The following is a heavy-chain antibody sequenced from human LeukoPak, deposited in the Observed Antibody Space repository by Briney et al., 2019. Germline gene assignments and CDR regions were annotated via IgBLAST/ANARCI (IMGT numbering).Heavy chain of an antibody. Sequence: GGSLRLSCAVSGFTFSSYAMNWVRQAPAKGLEWVSGISGSGSNTYYPDFVKGRFTISRDNSKTTLFLQVSSLIAEDTAVYYCARVVPMSDYWGQGTLVTVYS. J-gene: IGHJ4*02. CDR2: ISGSGSNT. V-gene: IGHV3-23*01. CDR3: ARVVPMSDY. CDR1: GFTFSSYA.